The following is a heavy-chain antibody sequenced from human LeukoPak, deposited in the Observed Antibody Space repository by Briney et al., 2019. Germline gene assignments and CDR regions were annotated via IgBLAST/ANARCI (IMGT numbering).Heavy chain of an antibody. J-gene: IGHJ3*01. Sequence: PGGSLRLSCAASGFTFSRFWMTWVRQAPGKGLEWVASIIGSGSEMFYADSPKGRFTISRDNSKNSLYLQMNSLRVEDTAVYYCAKVQSDIVGAMFFSFDVWGQGTMVSVSS. CDR1: GFTFSRFW. CDR3: AKVQSDIVGAMFFSFDV. CDR2: IIGSGSEM. D-gene: IGHD1-26*01. V-gene: IGHV3-21*06.